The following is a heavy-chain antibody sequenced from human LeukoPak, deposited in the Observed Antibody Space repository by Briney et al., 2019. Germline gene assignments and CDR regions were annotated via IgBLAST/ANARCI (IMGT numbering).Heavy chain of an antibody. CDR2: IIPIFGTA. D-gene: IGHD6-13*01. V-gene: IGHV1-69*05. CDR1: GGTFSSYA. J-gene: IGHJ4*02. Sequence: ASVKVSCKASGGTFSSYAISWVRQAPGQGLEWMGGIIPIFGTANYAQKFQGRVTITTDESTSKAYMELSSLRSEDTAVYYCASSIAAAGTGFDYWGQGNLVTVSS. CDR3: ASSIAAAGTGFDY.